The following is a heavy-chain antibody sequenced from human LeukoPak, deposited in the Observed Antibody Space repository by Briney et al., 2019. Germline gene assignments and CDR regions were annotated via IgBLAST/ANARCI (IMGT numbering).Heavy chain of an antibody. Sequence: GASVKVSCKASGYTFTSYDINWVRQATGQGLEWMGWMNPNSGNTGYAQKFQGRVTMTRNTSISTAYMELSSLRSEDTAVYYCARGVRIQLQNWFDPWGQGTLVTVSS. D-gene: IGHD5-18*01. V-gene: IGHV1-8*01. CDR2: MNPNSGNT. CDR3: ARGVRIQLQNWFDP. J-gene: IGHJ5*02. CDR1: GYTFTSYD.